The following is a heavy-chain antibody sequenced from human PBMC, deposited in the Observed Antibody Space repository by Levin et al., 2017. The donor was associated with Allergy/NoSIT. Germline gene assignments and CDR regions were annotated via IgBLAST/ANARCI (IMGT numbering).Heavy chain of an antibody. CDR1: GFTFSSYA. CDR3: ARDGRLRYFDWLSGFDY. Sequence: TGGSLRLSCAASGFTFSSYAMHWVRQAPGKGLEWVAVISYDGSNKYYADSVKGRFTISRDNSKNTLYLQMNSLRAEDTAVYYCARDGRLRYFDWLSGFDYWGQGTLVTVSS. CDR2: ISYDGSNK. D-gene: IGHD3-9*01. V-gene: IGHV3-30-3*01. J-gene: IGHJ4*02.